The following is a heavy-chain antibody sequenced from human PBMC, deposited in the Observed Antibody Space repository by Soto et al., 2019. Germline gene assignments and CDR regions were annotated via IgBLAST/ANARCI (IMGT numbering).Heavy chain of an antibody. D-gene: IGHD6-6*01. Sequence: GGSLRLSCAASGFTFRSYWMQWVRQAPGKGLVWVSWINSDGSSTSYADSVKGRFTISRDNAKNTLYLQMNSLRAEDTAVYYCATGGSSLNFDSWGQGTLVTVSS. CDR3: ATGGSSLNFDS. CDR1: GFTFRSYW. CDR2: INSDGSST. J-gene: IGHJ4*02. V-gene: IGHV3-74*01.